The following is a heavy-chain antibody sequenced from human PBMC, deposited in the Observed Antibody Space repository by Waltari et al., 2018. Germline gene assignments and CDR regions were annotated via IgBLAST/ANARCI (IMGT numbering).Heavy chain of an antibody. J-gene: IGHJ5*02. CDR3: ARERHRLMEEGYLMALDP. CDR1: GYTFSDYG. D-gene: IGHD3-3*01. CDR2: ISGNNGHT. V-gene: IGHV1-18*01. Sequence: QVQLVQSGAEVKKPGASVKVSCKASGYTFSDYGISWVRQAPGQGLEWMGWISGNNGHTNHAQKFQGRLIITEDTAATTVYMELTDLTSDDTAVYYCARERHRLMEEGYLMALDPWGQGTLVTVSS.